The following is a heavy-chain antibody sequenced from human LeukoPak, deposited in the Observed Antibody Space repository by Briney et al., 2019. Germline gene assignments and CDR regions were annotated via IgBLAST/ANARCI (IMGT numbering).Heavy chain of an antibody. J-gene: IGHJ4*02. CDR1: GGTFSSYA. CDR3: ARDVSFDCSGGSCYS. V-gene: IGHV1-69*13. Sequence: SVKVSCKASGGTFSSYAISWVRQAPGQVLERMGGIIPIFGTANYAQKFQGRVTITADESTSTAYMELSSLRSEDTAVYYCARDVSFDCSGGSCYSWGQGTLVTVSS. CDR2: IIPIFGTA. D-gene: IGHD2-15*01.